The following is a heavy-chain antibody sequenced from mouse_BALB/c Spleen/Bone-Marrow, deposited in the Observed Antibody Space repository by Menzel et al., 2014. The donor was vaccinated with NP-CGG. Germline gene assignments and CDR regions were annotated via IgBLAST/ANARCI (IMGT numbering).Heavy chain of an antibody. CDR1: GFTFSSYA. Sequence: EVQLVESGGGLVKPGGSLKLSCAASGFTFSSYAMSWVRQTPEKRLEWVATISSGGSYTYYPDSVKGRFTISRDNAKNTLYLQMGSLRSEDTAMYYCARHDYAYWGQGALVTVSA. V-gene: IGHV5-9-3*01. CDR2: ISSGGSYT. D-gene: IGHD2-4*01. CDR3: ARHDYAY. J-gene: IGHJ3*01.